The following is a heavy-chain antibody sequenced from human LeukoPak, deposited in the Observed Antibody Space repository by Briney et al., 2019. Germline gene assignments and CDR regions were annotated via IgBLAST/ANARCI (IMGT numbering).Heavy chain of an antibody. V-gene: IGHV3-11*01. J-gene: IGHJ1*01. CDR1: GFPFRGFF. CDR3: ASNGDYQYFQH. CDR2: ISSSGSTI. D-gene: IGHD4-17*01. Sequence: GSLGIFWGAPGFPFRGFFIRLIRPASGEGVGWVSYISSSGSTIYYADSVKGRFTISRDNAKNSLYLQMNSLRAEDTAVYYCASNGDYQYFQHWGQGTLVTVSS.